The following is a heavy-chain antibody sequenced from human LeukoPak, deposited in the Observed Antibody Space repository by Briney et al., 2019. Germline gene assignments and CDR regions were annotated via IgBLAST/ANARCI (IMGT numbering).Heavy chain of an antibody. Sequence: GGSLRLSCAVSGFTFSSYWMSWVRQAPGKGLEWVANIKQDGSDKYYVDSVEGRFTISRDNAKNSLYLQMNSLRAEDTAVYYCARVGGYIDYWGQGTLVTVSS. CDR3: ARVGGYIDY. V-gene: IGHV3-7*01. CDR1: GFTFSSYW. J-gene: IGHJ4*02. D-gene: IGHD3-16*01. CDR2: IKQDGSDK.